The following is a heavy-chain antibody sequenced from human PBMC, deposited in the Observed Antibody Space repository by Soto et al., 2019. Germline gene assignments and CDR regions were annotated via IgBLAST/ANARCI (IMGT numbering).Heavy chain of an antibody. J-gene: IGHJ4*02. V-gene: IGHV4-61*01. CDR1: GGSVTSGSYY. CDR2: IYNSGST. D-gene: IGHD6-19*01. CDR3: ARDQGIAVAVFDY. Sequence: SETLSLTCTVSGGSVTSGSYYWSWIRQPPGKGLEWIGYIYNSGSTNYNPSLKSRVTISVDTSKKQISLKLSSVTAADTAVYYCARDQGIAVAVFDYWGQGTLVTVSS.